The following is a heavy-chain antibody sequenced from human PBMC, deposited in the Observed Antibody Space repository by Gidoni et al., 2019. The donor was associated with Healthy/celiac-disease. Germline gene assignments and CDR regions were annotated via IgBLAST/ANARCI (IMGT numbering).Heavy chain of an antibody. CDR3: AKDPAYDFWSGYFMAEYYYYYYGMDV. J-gene: IGHJ6*02. V-gene: IGHV3-23*01. CDR1: GSTFSSYA. Sequence: EVQLLESGGGLVQTGGSLRLSCAASGSTFSSYAMSWVRPTPGKGLEWVSAISGSGGSTYYADSVKGRFTISRDNSKNTLYLQMNSLRAEDTAVYYCAKDPAYDFWSGYFMAEYYYYYYGMDVWGQGTTVTVSS. CDR2: ISGSGGST. D-gene: IGHD3-3*01.